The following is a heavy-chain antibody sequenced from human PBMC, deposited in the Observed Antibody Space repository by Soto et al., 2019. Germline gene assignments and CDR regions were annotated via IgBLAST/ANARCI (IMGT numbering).Heavy chain of an antibody. J-gene: IGHJ6*02. D-gene: IGHD6-13*01. V-gene: IGHV1-46*01. CDR3: AREVAADV. CDR1: GYLFTAYS. Sequence: ASVKVSCKASGYLFTAYSMHWVRLAPGQGLEWMGVVNPSGGSTKYAQNFQGRVTMTRDTSTSTVYMELSSLRSEDTAVYYCAREVAADVWGQGTTVTVSS. CDR2: VNPSGGST.